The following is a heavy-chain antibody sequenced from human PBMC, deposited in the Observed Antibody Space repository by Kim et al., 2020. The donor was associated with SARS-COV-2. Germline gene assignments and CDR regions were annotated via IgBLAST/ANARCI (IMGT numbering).Heavy chain of an antibody. CDR3: ASPKLYSSSRNGANWYFDL. J-gene: IGHJ2*01. CDR2: IGTAGDP. Sequence: GGSLRLSCAASGFTFSSYDMHWVRQATGKGLEWVSAIGTAGDPYYPGSVKGRFTISRENAKNSLYLQMNSLRAGDTAVYYCASPKLYSSSRNGANWYFDLWGRGTLVTVSS. V-gene: IGHV3-13*05. CDR1: GFTFSSYD. D-gene: IGHD6-13*01.